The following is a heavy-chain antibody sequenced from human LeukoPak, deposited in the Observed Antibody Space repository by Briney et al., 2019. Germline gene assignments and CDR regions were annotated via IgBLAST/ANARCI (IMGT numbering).Heavy chain of an antibody. CDR2: TNEDGSYA. Sequence: GGSLRLSCAASGFTLSSYWVHWVRQPPGKGLMWLSRTNEDGSYADYADSVKGRFTISRDNAKNTVYLQMNSLRTEDTAVYFCGRINYNGDYWGRGTLVTVSS. CDR1: GFTLSSYW. V-gene: IGHV3-74*01. J-gene: IGHJ4*02. D-gene: IGHD3-10*01. CDR3: GRINYNGDY.